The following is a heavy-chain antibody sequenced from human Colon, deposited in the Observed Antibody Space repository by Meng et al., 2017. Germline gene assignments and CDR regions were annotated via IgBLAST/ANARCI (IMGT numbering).Heavy chain of an antibody. CDR3: ARVSKIVGAIGDY. CDR1: GGSFSGCN. V-gene: IGHV4-34*01. Sequence: QVQLQQWGAGLLKASETLSLTCVVYGGSFSGCNWSWIRQPPGKGLEWIGEINHNGSTNYNPSLKSRVTISVDTSKNQFSLKLSSVTAADTAVYYCARVSKIVGAIGDYWGQGTLVTVSS. CDR2: INHNGST. J-gene: IGHJ4*02. D-gene: IGHD1-26*01.